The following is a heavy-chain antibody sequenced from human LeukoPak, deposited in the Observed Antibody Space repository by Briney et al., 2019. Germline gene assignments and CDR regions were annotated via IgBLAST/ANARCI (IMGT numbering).Heavy chain of an antibody. CDR3: AKDGYDSSGYYGYFDY. CDR2: ISGSGGST. J-gene: IGHJ4*02. Sequence: QTGGSLRLSCAASGFTFSSYAMSWVPQAPGKGLEWVSAISGSGGSTYYADSVKGRFTISRDNSKNTLYLQMNSLRAEDTAVYYCAKDGYDSSGYYGYFDYWGQGTLATVSS. CDR1: GFTFSSYA. D-gene: IGHD3-22*01. V-gene: IGHV3-23*01.